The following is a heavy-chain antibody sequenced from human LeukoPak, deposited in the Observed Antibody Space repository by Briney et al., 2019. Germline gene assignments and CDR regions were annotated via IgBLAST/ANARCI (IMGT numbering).Heavy chain of an antibody. CDR1: GYSISSGYY. Sequence: PSETLSLTCTVSGYSISSGYYWGWIRQPPGKGLEWIGSIYHSGSVYFNPSLKSRVTISVDTSNNQFSLKLSSVTAADTAVYYCARDVSFIDAFDIWGQGTMVTVS. J-gene: IGHJ3*02. D-gene: IGHD3-16*02. V-gene: IGHV4-38-2*02. CDR2: IYHSGSV. CDR3: ARDVSFIDAFDI.